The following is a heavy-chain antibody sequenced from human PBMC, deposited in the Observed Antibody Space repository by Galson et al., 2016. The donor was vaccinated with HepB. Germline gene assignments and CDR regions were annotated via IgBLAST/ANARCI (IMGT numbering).Heavy chain of an antibody. CDR2: VSWDATTI. CDR3: ARETTIGGNGFQY. D-gene: IGHD4-23*01. J-gene: IGHJ4*02. V-gene: IGHV3-43*01. Sequence: SLRLSCAASGFTFDDYTMNWVRQAPGKGLEWVSLVSWDATTIYYADSVKGRFTISRDNSKNSLYLQMNSLTSEDTALYYCARETTIGGNGFQYWGQGTLVTVSS. CDR1: GFTFDDYT.